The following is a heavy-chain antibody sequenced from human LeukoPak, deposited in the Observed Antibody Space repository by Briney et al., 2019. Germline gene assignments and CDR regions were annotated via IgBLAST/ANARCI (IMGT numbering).Heavy chain of an antibody. V-gene: IGHV1-46*01. CDR3: AREGDTAMVFPLDY. CDR1: GYNFTNYT. D-gene: IGHD5-18*01. Sequence: ASVKASCKASGYNFTNYTVNWVRQAPGQGLEWMGIINPGGGSTSYAQKFQGRVTMTRDTSTSTVYMELSSLRSEDTAVYYYAREGDTAMVFPLDYWGQGTLVTVSS. J-gene: IGHJ4*02. CDR2: INPGGGST.